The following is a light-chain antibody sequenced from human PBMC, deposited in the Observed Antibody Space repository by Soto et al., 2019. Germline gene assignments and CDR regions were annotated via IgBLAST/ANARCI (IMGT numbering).Light chain of an antibody. Sequence: DIQMTQSPSSLSASVGDRVTITCRASQSISSYLNWYQQKPGKAPKLLIYAASRLQSGVPSRFSGSGSGTDFTLTISSLQPEDFATYDCQQSYSTPRTFGQGTKVEIK. CDR2: AAS. V-gene: IGKV1-39*01. CDR1: QSISSY. J-gene: IGKJ1*01. CDR3: QQSYSTPRT.